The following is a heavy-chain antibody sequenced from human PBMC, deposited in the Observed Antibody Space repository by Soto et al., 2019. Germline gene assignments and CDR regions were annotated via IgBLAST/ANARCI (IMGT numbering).Heavy chain of an antibody. CDR1: GGTFSRYA. J-gene: IGHJ4*02. D-gene: IGHD1-7*01. CDR3: ARDRKPGTTSYYLDY. CDR2: LTPIFGTA. Sequence: SVKVSFKASGGTFSRYAISWVRQAPGQGLEWMGALTPIFGTANYAQKFQGRVTITADESTSTAYMDLSSLRSEDTAVYYCARDRKPGTTSYYLDYWGQGTLVTVSS. V-gene: IGHV1-69*13.